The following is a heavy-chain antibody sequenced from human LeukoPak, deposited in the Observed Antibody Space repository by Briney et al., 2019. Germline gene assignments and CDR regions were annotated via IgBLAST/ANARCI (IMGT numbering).Heavy chain of an antibody. CDR3: AKDEGPKMATIKDY. J-gene: IGHJ4*02. CDR2: INGSGGST. V-gene: IGHV3-23*01. CDR1: GFTFSSYA. D-gene: IGHD5-24*01. Sequence: GGSLRLSCAASGFTFSSYAMSWVRQAPGKGLEWVSAINGSGGSTYYADSVKGRFTISRDNSKNTLYLQMNSLRAEDTAVYYCAKDEGPKMATIKDYWGQGTLVTVSS.